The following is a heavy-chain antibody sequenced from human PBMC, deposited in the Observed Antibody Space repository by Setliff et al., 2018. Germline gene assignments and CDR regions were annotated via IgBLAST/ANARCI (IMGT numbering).Heavy chain of an antibody. CDR3: ARATAPIVVKDAFDI. CDR2: ISSSSSYI. CDR1: GFTFSSYS. J-gene: IGHJ3*02. D-gene: IGHD3-22*01. V-gene: IGHV3-21*01. Sequence: PVGSLRLSCAASGFTFSSYSMNWVRQAPGKGLEWVSSISSSSSYIYYADSVKGRFTISRDNAKNSLYLQMNSLRAEDTAVYYCARATAPIVVKDAFDIWGQGTMVTVSS.